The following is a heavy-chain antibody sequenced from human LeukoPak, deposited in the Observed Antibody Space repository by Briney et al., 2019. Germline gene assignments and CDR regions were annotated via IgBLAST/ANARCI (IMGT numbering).Heavy chain of an antibody. CDR3: ARDVITMVRGVDVSWFDP. Sequence: PSETLSLTCTVSGYSISSGYYWGWIRQPPGKGLEWIGSIYHSGSTYYNPSLKSRVTISVDTSKNQFSLKLSSVTAADTAVYYCARDVITMVRGVDVSWFDPWGQGTLVTVSS. CDR2: IYHSGST. D-gene: IGHD3-10*01. CDR1: GYSISSGYY. J-gene: IGHJ5*02. V-gene: IGHV4-38-2*02.